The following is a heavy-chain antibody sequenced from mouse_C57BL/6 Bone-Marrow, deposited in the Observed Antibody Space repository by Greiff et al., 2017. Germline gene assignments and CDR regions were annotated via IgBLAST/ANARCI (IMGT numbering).Heavy chain of an antibody. D-gene: IGHD1-1*01. Sequence: EAGGIDFSRYWMSWVRRAPGKGLEWIGEINPDSSTINYAPSLKDKFIISRDNAKNTLYLQMSKVRSEDTALYYCARLLYYGSSFAYWGQGALVTVSA. V-gene: IGHV4-1*01. J-gene: IGHJ3*01. CDR1: GIDFSRYW. CDR3: ARLLYYGSSFAY. CDR2: INPDSSTI.